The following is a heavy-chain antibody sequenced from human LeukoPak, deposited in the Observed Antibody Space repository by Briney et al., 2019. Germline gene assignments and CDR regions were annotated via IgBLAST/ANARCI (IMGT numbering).Heavy chain of an antibody. Sequence: SSETLSLTCAVYGGSFSGYYWSWIRQPAGKGLEWIGRIYTSGSTNYNPSLKSRVTISVDTSKNQFSLKLSSVTAADTAVYYCARLIRGYYYYMDVWGKGTTVTISS. V-gene: IGHV4-59*10. CDR2: IYTSGST. J-gene: IGHJ6*03. CDR1: GGSFSGYY. CDR3: ARLIRGYYYYMDV.